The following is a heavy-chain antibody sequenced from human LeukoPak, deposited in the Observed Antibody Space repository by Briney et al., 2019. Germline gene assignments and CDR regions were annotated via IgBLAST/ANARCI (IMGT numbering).Heavy chain of an antibody. D-gene: IGHD1-26*01. Sequence: GGSLRLSCVGSGFTFRSHAMSWVRQAPEKGLEFVSGIYENGGTTYYADSVKGRFSISRDNSKNTLYLQMNSLRAEDTAVYYCARDLTAYSGSYGYWGQGTLVTVSS. CDR2: IYENGGTT. CDR1: GFTFRSHA. J-gene: IGHJ4*02. V-gene: IGHV3-23*01. CDR3: ARDLTAYSGSYGY.